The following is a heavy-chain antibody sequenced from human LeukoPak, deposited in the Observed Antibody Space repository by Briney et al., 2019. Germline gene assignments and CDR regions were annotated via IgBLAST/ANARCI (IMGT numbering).Heavy chain of an antibody. CDR2: IIPILATT. Sequence: ASVKGSCKASGDTFSNYAVTWVRQAPGQGLEWMGGIIPILATTNYAQKFQGRVTMTRDTSISTAYMELSRLRSDDTAVYYCARYITVGATYQHFDYWGQGTLVTVSS. D-gene: IGHD1-26*01. CDR1: GDTFSNYA. J-gene: IGHJ4*02. V-gene: IGHV1-69*10. CDR3: ARYITVGATYQHFDY.